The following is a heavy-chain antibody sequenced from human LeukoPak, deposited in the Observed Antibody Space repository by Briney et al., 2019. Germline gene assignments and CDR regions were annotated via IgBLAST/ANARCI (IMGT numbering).Heavy chain of an antibody. CDR1: GFTFTGYY. V-gene: IGHV1-2*02. CDR2: IDANSGGA. D-gene: IGHD3/OR15-3a*01. Sequence: ASVKVSSKTSGFTFTGYYFHWMRPAPGQGLEWMGSIDANSGGAEYAQTFQGRVTMTRDTSLSTAYMEVTSLTSDDTAVYYCARDLFWTGYYYFDFWGQGTLVTVSS. J-gene: IGHJ4*02. CDR3: ARDLFWTGYYYFDF.